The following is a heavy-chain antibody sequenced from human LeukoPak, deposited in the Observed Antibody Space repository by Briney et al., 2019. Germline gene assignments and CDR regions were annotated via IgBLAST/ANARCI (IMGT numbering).Heavy chain of an antibody. V-gene: IGHV4-38-2*01. J-gene: IGHJ4*02. CDR2: ISHSGST. CDR3: ARLGIGWPFDY. D-gene: IGHD6-19*01. Sequence: SAPLSLPCAVSGSSISSGYYWGWIRQPPGKGLEWIATISHSGSTNYNPSLKSRVTISVDTSKNQFSLKLSSMTAADTAVYYCARLGIGWPFDYWGQGTLVTVSS. CDR1: GSSISSGYY.